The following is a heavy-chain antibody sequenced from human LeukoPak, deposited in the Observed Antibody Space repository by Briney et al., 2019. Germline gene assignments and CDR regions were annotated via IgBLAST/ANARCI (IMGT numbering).Heavy chain of an antibody. CDR3: AKGKFGTTVVTAFDS. CDR1: GFTFISYA. V-gene: IGHV3-23*01. J-gene: IGHJ4*02. CDR2: ISAGGGDT. D-gene: IGHD4-23*01. Sequence: QRGGSMRLSCGASGFTFISYAMSWVRQAPGKGLEWVSTISAGGGDTYYADSVKGRFTISRDNSKSTLYLQVNSLRAEDTAVYYCAKGKFGTTVVTAFDSWGQGTLVTVSS.